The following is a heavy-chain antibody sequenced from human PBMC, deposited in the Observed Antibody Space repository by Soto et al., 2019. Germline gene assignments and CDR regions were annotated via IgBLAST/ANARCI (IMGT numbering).Heavy chain of an antibody. Sequence: SVKVSCKASGVTFSSYAISWVRQAPGQGLEWMGGIIPIFGTANYAQKFQGRVTITADKSTSTAYMELSSLRSEDTAVYYCASYSDGGFDYWGQGTLVTVSS. J-gene: IGHJ4*02. CDR2: IIPIFGTA. CDR1: GVTFSSYA. CDR3: ASYSDGGFDY. D-gene: IGHD2-15*01. V-gene: IGHV1-69*06.